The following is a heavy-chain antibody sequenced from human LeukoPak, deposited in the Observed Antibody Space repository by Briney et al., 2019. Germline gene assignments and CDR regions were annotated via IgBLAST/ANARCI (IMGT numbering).Heavy chain of an antibody. J-gene: IGHJ4*02. D-gene: IGHD3-22*01. CDR1: GYTFTNYD. CDR3: ARGRDSRGYHYDY. CDR2: MNPNTGNT. Sequence: ASVKVSCKASGYTFTNYDINWVRQATGQGLEWMGWMNPNTGNTGYAQKLQGRVTMTRNTSISTAYMELSSLRFEDTAIHYCARGRDSRGYHYDYWGQGTLVTVSS. V-gene: IGHV1-8*01.